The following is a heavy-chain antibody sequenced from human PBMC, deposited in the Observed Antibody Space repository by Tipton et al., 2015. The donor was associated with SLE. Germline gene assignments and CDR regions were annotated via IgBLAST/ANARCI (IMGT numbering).Heavy chain of an antibody. J-gene: IGHJ1*01. CDR3: AKDVTYGCNSGGFQH. CDR2: ISWDGSAT. Sequence: DDYTMNWVRQAPGKGLEWVSLISWDGSATFYADSVKGRFTISKDHHANSLYLQMDRLTTEDAAVYYCAKDVTYGCNSGGFQHWGQGTLVTVSS. D-gene: IGHD4-23*01. V-gene: IGHV3-43*01. CDR1: DDYT.